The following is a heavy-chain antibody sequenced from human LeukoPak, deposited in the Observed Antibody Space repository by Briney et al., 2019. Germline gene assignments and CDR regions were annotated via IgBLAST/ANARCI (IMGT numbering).Heavy chain of an antibody. D-gene: IGHD7-27*01. J-gene: IGHJ4*02. CDR1: GLTFSSYG. Sequence: GGSLRLSCAASGLTFSSYGMHWVRQAPGKGLEWVAVISYDGSNKYYADSVKGRFTISRDNSKNTLYLQMNSLRAEDAAVYYCATIGDRRTGELYRIDYWGQGTLVTVCS. CDR2: ISYDGSNK. V-gene: IGHV3-30*03. CDR3: ATIGDRRTGELYRIDY.